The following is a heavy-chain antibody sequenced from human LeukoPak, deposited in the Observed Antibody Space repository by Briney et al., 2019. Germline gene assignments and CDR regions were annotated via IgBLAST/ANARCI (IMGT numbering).Heavy chain of an antibody. CDR1: GGTFSSYA. V-gene: IGHV1-69*01. Sequence: KISCKASGGTFSSYAISWVRQAPGQGLEWMGGIIPIFGTANYAQEFQGRVTITADESTSTAYMELSSLRSEDTAVYYCAREGENYYDSSGSTDAFDIWGQGTMVTVSS. J-gene: IGHJ3*02. CDR3: AREGENYYDSSGSTDAFDI. D-gene: IGHD3-22*01. CDR2: IIPIFGTA.